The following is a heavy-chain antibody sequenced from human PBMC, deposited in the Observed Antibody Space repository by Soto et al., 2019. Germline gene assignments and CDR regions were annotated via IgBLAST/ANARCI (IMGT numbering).Heavy chain of an antibody. D-gene: IGHD2-21*02. CDR2: ISGSGGST. J-gene: IGHJ3*02. CDR3: AVNCGGDCHPTPADAFDI. Sequence: EVQLLESGGGLVQPGGSLRLSCAASGFTFSSYAMSWVRQAPGKGLEWVSAISGSGGSTYYADSVKGRFTISRDNSKNTLYLQMNSLRGEDTAVYYCAVNCGGDCHPTPADAFDIWGQGTMVTVSS. CDR1: GFTFSSYA. V-gene: IGHV3-23*01.